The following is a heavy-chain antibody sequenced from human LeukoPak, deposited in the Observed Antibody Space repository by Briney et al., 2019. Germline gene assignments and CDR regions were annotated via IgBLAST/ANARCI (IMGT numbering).Heavy chain of an antibody. CDR2: ISYDGSNK. CDR1: GFTFSSYA. CDR3: AKGGDYSSGYYWSLS. Sequence: GGSLRLSCAASGFTFSSYAMHWVRQAPGKGLEWVAVISYDGSNKYYADSVKGRFTISRDNSKNTLYLQMNSLRAEDTAVYYCAKGGDYSSGYYWSLSWDQGTLVTVSS. D-gene: IGHD6-19*01. J-gene: IGHJ5*02. V-gene: IGHV3-30*04.